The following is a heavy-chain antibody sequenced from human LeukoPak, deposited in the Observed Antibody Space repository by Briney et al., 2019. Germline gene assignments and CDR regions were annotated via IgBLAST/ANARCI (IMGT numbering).Heavy chain of an antibody. V-gene: IGHV3-53*05. Sequence: GGSLRLSCAASGFTFSSYAMSWVRQAPGKGLEWVSVIYSGGYTYYADSVKGRFTISRDNSKNTVYLQMNSLRAEDTAMYYCARNGLREYYGMDVWGQGTTVTVSS. CDR3: ARNGLREYYGMDV. CDR2: IYSGGYT. D-gene: IGHD3-16*01. J-gene: IGHJ6*02. CDR1: GFTFSSYA.